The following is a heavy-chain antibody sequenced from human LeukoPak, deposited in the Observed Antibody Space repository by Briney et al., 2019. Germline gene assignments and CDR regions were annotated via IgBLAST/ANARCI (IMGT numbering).Heavy chain of an antibody. CDR2: IYSGGST. D-gene: IGHD6-13*01. CDR3: AREKVRIAAAGTGDY. V-gene: IGHV3-66*02. CDR1: GFTVSSNY. J-gene: IGHJ4*02. Sequence: GGSLRLSCAASGFTVSSNYMSWVRQAPGKGLEWVSVIYSGGSTYYADSVKGRFTISRDNSKNALYLQMNSLRAEDTAVYYCAREKVRIAAAGTGDYWGQGTLVTVSS.